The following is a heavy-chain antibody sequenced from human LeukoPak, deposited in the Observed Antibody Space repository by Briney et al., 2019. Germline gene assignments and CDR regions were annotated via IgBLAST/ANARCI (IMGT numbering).Heavy chain of an antibody. Sequence: GGSLRLSCAASGFTVSNDYMAWVRPAPGRGLEWVSLIYGDGTTFYTDSVKGRFTISRDNFKNTLYLQMSSLRPEDTALNYCARDRAGAQSWVALDPWGQGTLVTVSS. D-gene: IGHD3-10*01. CDR1: GFTVSNDY. CDR2: IYGDGTT. J-gene: IGHJ5*02. V-gene: IGHV3-66*02. CDR3: ARDRAGAQSWVALDP.